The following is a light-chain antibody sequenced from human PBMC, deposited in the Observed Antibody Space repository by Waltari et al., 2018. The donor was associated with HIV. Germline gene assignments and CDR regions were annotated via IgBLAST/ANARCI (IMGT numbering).Light chain of an antibody. CDR3: SSYTTTRTLV. CDR2: EVS. CDR1: RRDVGASNY. Sequence: QSALTQPASVSGSPGQSITISCTGTRRDVGASNYVSWYQQHPDKAPKLMIYEVSNRPSGVSNRFSGSKSGNTASLTISGLQAEDEADYYCSSYTTTRTLVFGGGTKLTVL. V-gene: IGLV2-14*01. J-gene: IGLJ2*01.